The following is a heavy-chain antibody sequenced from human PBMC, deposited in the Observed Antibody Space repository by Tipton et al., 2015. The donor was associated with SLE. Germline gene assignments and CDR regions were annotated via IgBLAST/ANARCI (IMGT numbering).Heavy chain of an antibody. CDR2: INHSGST. Sequence: LRLSCTVSGGSISSYYWSWVRQPPGKGLEWIGEINHSGSTNYNPSLKGRVTISVDTSKNQFSLKLSSVTAADTAVYYCARGAGAGYSSSWYTFDYWGQGTLVTVSS. CDR3: ARGAGAGYSSSWYTFDY. CDR1: GGSISSYY. J-gene: IGHJ4*02. D-gene: IGHD6-13*01. V-gene: IGHV4-34*01.